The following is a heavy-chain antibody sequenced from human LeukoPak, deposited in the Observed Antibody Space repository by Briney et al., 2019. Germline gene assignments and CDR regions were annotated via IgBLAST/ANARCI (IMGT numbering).Heavy chain of an antibody. CDR1: GGSFSGYY. CDR2: INHSGST. CDR3: ARGRGDILTSYYWDPFRYYFDY. J-gene: IGHJ4*02. Sequence: SETLSLTCAVYGGSFSGYYWSWIRQPPGKGLEWIGEINHSGSTNYNPSLKSRVTISVDTSKNQFSLKLSSVTAADTAVYYCARGRGDILTSYYWDPFRYYFDYWGQGTLVTVSS. D-gene: IGHD3-9*01. V-gene: IGHV4-34*01.